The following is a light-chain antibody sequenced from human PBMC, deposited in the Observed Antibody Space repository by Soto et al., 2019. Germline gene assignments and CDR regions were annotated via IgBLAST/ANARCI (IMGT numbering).Light chain of an antibody. J-gene: IGKJ1*01. CDR1: QSISHY. Sequence: DIQMTQSPSTLSASVGDRVTITCRASQSISHYLAWYQQKPGKAPNLLIYDASTLEGGVPSRFSGSGSGTEFTLTISSLQPDDFATFYCQHYNSFPPWTFGHGTKVEFK. CDR3: QHYNSFPPWT. V-gene: IGKV1-5*01. CDR2: DAS.